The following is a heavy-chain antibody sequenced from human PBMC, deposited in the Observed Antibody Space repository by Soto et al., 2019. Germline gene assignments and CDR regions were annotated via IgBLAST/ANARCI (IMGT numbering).Heavy chain of an antibody. Sequence: SETLSLTCTVSGGSISSGDYYWSWIRQPPGKGLEWIGYIYYSGSTYYNPSLKSRVTISVDTSKIQFSLKLSSVTAADTAVYYCASKYYYGSEEDYYYYGMDVWGQGTTVTVSS. D-gene: IGHD3-10*01. CDR3: ASKYYYGSEEDYYYYGMDV. CDR2: IYYSGST. V-gene: IGHV4-30-4*01. CDR1: GGSISSGDYY. J-gene: IGHJ6*02.